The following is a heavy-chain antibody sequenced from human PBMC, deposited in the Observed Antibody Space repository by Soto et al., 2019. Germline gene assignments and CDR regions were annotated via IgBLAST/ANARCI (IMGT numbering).Heavy chain of an antibody. CDR3: AALRLGELSLFARHVALVDY. Sequence: QVQLVESGGGVVQPGRSLRLSCAASGFTFSSYAMHWVRQAPGTGLEWVAVISYDGSNKYYADSVKGRFTISRDNSKNTLYLQMHSLRAEDTAVYYCAALRLGELSLFARHVALVDYWGQGTLVTVSS. D-gene: IGHD3-16*02. CDR2: ISYDGSNK. CDR1: GFTFSSYA. V-gene: IGHV3-30-3*01. J-gene: IGHJ4*02.